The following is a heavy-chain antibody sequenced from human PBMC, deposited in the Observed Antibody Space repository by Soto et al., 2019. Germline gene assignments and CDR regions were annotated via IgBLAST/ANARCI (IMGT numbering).Heavy chain of an antibody. CDR3: ARQARGIAVAGTIGWFDP. V-gene: IGHV3-30-3*01. CDR1: GFTFSSYA. Sequence: QVQLVESGGGVVQPGRSLRLSCAASGFTFSSYAMHRVRQAPGKGLEWVAVISYDGSNKYYADSVKGRFTISRDNSKNTLYLQMNSLRAEDTAVYYCARQARGIAVAGTIGWFDPWGQGTLVTVSS. D-gene: IGHD6-19*01. CDR2: ISYDGSNK. J-gene: IGHJ5*02.